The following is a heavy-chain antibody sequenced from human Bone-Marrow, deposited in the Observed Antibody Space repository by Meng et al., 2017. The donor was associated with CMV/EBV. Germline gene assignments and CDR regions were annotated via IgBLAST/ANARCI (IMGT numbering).Heavy chain of an antibody. J-gene: IGHJ3*02. CDR3: ARDRGLGPPLYYAFDI. V-gene: IGHV4-59*01. Sequence: SETLSLTCTVSGGSISSYYWSWIRQPPGKGLEWIGYIYYSGSTNYNPSLKSRVTISVDTSKNQFSLKLSSVTAADTAVYYCARDRGLGPPLYYAFDIWAQGTMVTVSS. CDR2: IYYSGST. CDR1: GGSISSYY. D-gene: IGHD3-10*01.